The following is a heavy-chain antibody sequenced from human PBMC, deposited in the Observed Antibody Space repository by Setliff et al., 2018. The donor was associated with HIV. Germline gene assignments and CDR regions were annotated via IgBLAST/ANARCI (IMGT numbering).Heavy chain of an antibody. D-gene: IGHD3-22*01. J-gene: IGHJ4*02. CDR1: GYTFTSDY. CDR3: ARFPNPSQIVVVMPPDY. Sequence: ASVKVSCKASGYTFTSDYMHWVRQAPGQGLEWMGIINPSGGRTSYAQKFQGRVTMTRDTSSSTVYMELRSLRSDDTAVYYCARFPNPSQIVVVMPPDYWGQGTLVTVSS. V-gene: IGHV1-46*01. CDR2: INPSGGRT.